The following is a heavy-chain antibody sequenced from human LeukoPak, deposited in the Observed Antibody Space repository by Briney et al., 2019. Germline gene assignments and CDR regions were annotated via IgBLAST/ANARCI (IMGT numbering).Heavy chain of an antibody. CDR1: GFTFSDYY. V-gene: IGHV3-11*01. J-gene: IGHJ5*02. Sequence: GGSLRLSCAASGFTFSDYYMSWIRQAPGKGLEWVSYISSSGSIIYYADSVKGRFTISRDNAKNSLYLQMNGLRAEDTAVYYCAKDQLKSYYDILTPGWNWFDPWGQGTLVTVSS. CDR3: AKDQLKSYYDILTPGWNWFDP. CDR2: ISSSGSII. D-gene: IGHD3-9*01.